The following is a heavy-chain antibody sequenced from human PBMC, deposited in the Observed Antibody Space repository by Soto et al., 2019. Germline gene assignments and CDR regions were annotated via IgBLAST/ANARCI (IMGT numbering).Heavy chain of an antibody. V-gene: IGHV3-74*01. CDR2: IKGDGSYT. CDR3: ARLGSTNTFDI. Sequence: GGSLRLSCAASGFTFIDHWIHLVRQVPGKGLVWVSRIKGDGSYTNYADSVKGRFTIIRDNAKNTLYLQMNSLRVEDTAVYYCARLGSTNTFDIWGLGTKVTVSS. D-gene: IGHD2-2*01. CDR1: GFTFIDHW. J-gene: IGHJ3*02.